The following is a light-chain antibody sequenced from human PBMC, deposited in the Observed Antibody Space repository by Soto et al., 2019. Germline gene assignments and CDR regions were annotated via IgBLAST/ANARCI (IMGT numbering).Light chain of an antibody. CDR1: QSVASSF. J-gene: IGKJ3*01. CDR3: QQFATSPFT. Sequence: EIVLTQSPGTLSLSPGERATLSCRASQSVASSFLAWYQQKPGQAPRLLIYGASSRATGIPDRFSGSGSGTDFTLTFTRLEPEDFAVYYCQQFATSPFTFGPGTTVDVK. V-gene: IGKV3-20*01. CDR2: GAS.